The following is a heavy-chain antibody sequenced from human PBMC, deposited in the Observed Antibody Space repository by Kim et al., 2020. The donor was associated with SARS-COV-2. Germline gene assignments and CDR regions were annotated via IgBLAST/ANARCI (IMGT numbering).Heavy chain of an antibody. CDR2: ISSGVTFT. J-gene: IGHJ5*01. D-gene: IGHD5-18*01. V-gene: IGHV3-11*03. CDR1: GFTFSDSS. CDR3: ARSSPPPVTWVDS. Sequence: GGSLRLSCAASGFTFSDSSMHWVRQAPGKGLECVAFISSGVTFTNYAESVRGRFTISRDNAKNSLYLQMDSLRADDTAIYYCARSSPPPVTWVDSCG.